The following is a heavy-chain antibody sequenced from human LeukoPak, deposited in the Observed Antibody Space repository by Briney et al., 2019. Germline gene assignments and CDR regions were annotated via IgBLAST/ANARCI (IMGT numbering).Heavy chain of an antibody. D-gene: IGHD1-26*01. J-gene: IGHJ6*03. CDR2: ITSGSSYI. CDR1: GFTFSSYA. CDR3: ARDPYSGSYGNYFMDV. V-gene: IGHV3-21*01. Sequence: GGSLRLSCAASGFTFSSYAMSWVRQAPGKGLEWVSSITSGSSYIYYADSVKGRFTISRDNAKNSLYLQMNSLRAEDTAVYYCARDPYSGSYGNYFMDVWGKGTTVTISS.